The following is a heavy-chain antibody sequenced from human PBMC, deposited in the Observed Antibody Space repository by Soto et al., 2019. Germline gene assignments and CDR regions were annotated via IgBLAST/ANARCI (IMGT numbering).Heavy chain of an antibody. Sequence: SETLSLTCAVYGGSFSGYYWSWIRQPPGKGLEWIGEINHSGSTNYNPSLKSRVTISVDTSKNQFSLKLSSVTAADTAVYYCARGGAVVVPAAMVPATAIRFDAFDIWGQGTMVTVSS. D-gene: IGHD2-2*01. CDR3: ARGGAVVVPAAMVPATAIRFDAFDI. CDR1: GGSFSGYY. J-gene: IGHJ3*02. V-gene: IGHV4-34*01. CDR2: INHSGST.